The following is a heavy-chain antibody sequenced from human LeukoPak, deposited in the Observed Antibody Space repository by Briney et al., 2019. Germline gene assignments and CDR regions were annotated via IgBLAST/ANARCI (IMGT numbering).Heavy chain of an antibody. CDR1: GFTVSSIY. D-gene: IGHD6-13*01. Sequence: GGSLRLSCAASGFTVSSIYMSWVRQAPGKGLEWVSVIYGGGGTYYADSVKGRFTISRDNSKNTLYLQMDSLRAEDAVVYYCARAAAAGYRGYYYYGMDVWGQGTTVNVSS. V-gene: IGHV3-66*01. CDR2: IYGGGGT. J-gene: IGHJ6*02. CDR3: ARAAAAGYRGYYYYGMDV.